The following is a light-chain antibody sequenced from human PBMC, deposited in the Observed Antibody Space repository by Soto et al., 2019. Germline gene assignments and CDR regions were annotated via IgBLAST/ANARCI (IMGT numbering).Light chain of an antibody. CDR1: SSNIGRNT. V-gene: IGLV1-44*01. CDR2: SNN. J-gene: IGLJ2*01. CDR3: AAWDDSLNAVV. Sequence: QSVLTQPPSASGTPGQRVTISCSGSSSNIGRNTVNWYQQLPGTAPKVLIYSNNQRPSGVPDRLSGSKSGTSASLAISGLQSEDEADYYCAAWDDSLNAVVFGGGTKVTGL.